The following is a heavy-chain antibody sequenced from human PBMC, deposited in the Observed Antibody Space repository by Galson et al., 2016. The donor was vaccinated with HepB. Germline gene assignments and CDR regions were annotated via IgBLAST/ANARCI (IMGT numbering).Heavy chain of an antibody. CDR2: ISGSGGGT. Sequence: SLRLSCAASGFSFSHYAMSWVRQAPGKGLEWVSAISGSGGGTHYADSVKGRFTISRDNSKNTLYLQMNSLRAEDTAVYYCAKAVTRTTIFGVVTGTQGAHYGLDVWGQGTTVTVSS. V-gene: IGHV3-23*01. CDR3: AKAVTRTTIFGVVTGTQGAHYGLDV. CDR1: GFSFSHYA. J-gene: IGHJ6*02. D-gene: IGHD3-3*01.